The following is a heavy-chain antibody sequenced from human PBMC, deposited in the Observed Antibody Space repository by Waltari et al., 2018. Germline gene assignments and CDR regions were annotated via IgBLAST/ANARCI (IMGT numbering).Heavy chain of an antibody. V-gene: IGHV1-69-2*01. CDR3: ARARFSGYCSGGSCYFDY. D-gene: IGHD2-15*01. J-gene: IGHJ4*02. CDR1: GYTFTDYY. CDR2: VDPEDGET. Sequence: EVQLVQSGAEVKKPGATVKISCKASGYTFTDYYMHWVQQAPGKGLEWMGRVDPEDGETIYAEKFQGRVTITADTSTDTAYMELSSLRSEDTAVYYCARARFSGYCSGGSCYFDYWGQGTLVTVSS.